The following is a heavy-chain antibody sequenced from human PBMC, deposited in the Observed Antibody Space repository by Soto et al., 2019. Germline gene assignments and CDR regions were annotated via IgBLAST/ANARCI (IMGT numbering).Heavy chain of an antibody. CDR1: GFPLSTYA. Sequence: PGGSLRLSCVASGFPLSTYAMSWVRQAPGKGLEWVSGITGSGGSTYYADSVKGRFTISRDNSKSTVSLHMNSLRAEDTAVYYCASGGRKYYFDYWGQGALVTVSS. D-gene: IGHD6-25*01. V-gene: IGHV3-23*01. CDR2: ITGSGGST. CDR3: ASGGRKYYFDY. J-gene: IGHJ4*02.